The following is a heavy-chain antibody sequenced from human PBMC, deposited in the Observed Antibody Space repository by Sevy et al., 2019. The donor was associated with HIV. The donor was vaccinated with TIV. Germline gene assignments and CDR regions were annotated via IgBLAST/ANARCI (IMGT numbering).Heavy chain of an antibody. Sequence: GGSLRLSCAASGFTFSNYWMSWVRQAPGKGLEWVANIKRDGSEKYYVASVKGGFTISRDNAKTSLYLQMNSLRAEDTAVYYCARDCSSATCLWGLDVWGQGTTVTVSS. CDR1: GFTFSNYW. J-gene: IGHJ6*02. CDR3: ARDCSSATCLWGLDV. CDR2: IKRDGSEK. D-gene: IGHD2-2*01. V-gene: IGHV3-7*03.